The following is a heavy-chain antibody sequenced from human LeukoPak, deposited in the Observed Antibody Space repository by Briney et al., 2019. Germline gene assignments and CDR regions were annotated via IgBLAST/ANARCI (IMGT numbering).Heavy chain of an antibody. J-gene: IGHJ4*02. D-gene: IGHD5/OR15-5a*01. V-gene: IGHV4-30-4*01. CDR3: ARGRGYSVPVGYYFDY. Sequence: KSSETLSLTCTVSGGSISSGDYYWSWIRQPPGKGLEWIGYIYYSGSTYYNPSLKSRVTISGDTSKNQFSLKLSSVTAADTAVYYCARGRGYSVPVGYYFDYWGQGTLVTVSS. CDR2: IYYSGST. CDR1: GGSISSGDYY.